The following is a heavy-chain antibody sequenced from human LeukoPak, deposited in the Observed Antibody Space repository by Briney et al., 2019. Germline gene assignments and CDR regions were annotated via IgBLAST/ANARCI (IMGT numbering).Heavy chain of an antibody. CDR2: INHSGST. Sequence: SETLSLTCAVYGGSFSGYYWSWIRQPPGKGLEWIGEINHSGSTNYNPSLKSRVTISVETSKNQFSLKLSSVTAADTAVYYCARQDRMTAVAGYAPWGQGTLVTVSS. D-gene: IGHD6-19*01. J-gene: IGHJ5*02. CDR1: GGSFSGYY. V-gene: IGHV4-34*01. CDR3: ARQDRMTAVAGYAP.